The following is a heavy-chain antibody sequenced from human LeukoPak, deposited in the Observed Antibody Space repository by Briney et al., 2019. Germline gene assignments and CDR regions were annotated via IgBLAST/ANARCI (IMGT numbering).Heavy chain of an antibody. Sequence: GGSLRLSYAASGFTFSSYGMHWVRQAPGKGLEWVAVIWYDGSNIYYADSVKGRFTISRDNSKNTLYLQMNSLRAEDTAVYYCAKEYGSGRDYFDYWGQGTLVTVSS. CDR1: GFTFSSYG. J-gene: IGHJ4*02. D-gene: IGHD3-10*01. V-gene: IGHV3-33*06. CDR3: AKEYGSGRDYFDY. CDR2: IWYDGSNI.